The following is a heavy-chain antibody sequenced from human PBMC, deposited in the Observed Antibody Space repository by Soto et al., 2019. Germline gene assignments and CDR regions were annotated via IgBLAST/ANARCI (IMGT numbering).Heavy chain of an antibody. CDR3: AQGGSLYWYFDL. CDR1: GYTFTSYA. Sequence: QVQRVQSGAEVKKPGASVKVSCKASGYTFTSYAMHWVRQAPGQRLEWMGGINAGNGNTKYSQKFQGRVTITRDTSASTAHMELSSLRSAATAVYYCAQGGSLYWYFDLWGRGTLVTVSS. J-gene: IGHJ2*01. CDR2: INAGNGNT. V-gene: IGHV1-3*01. D-gene: IGHD1-26*01.